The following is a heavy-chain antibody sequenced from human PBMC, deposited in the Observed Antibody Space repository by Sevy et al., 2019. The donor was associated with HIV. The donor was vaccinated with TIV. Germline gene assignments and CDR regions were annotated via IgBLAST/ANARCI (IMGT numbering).Heavy chain of an antibody. Sequence: GGSLRLSCAASGFTFSKYGMPWVRQAPGKGLEWVALIGYDGSNKYYADSVKGRFTISRNNSKNTLYLQMNSLRAEETAVYYGVEGADYYDSSGANLDYWGQGTLVTVSS. V-gene: IGHV3-30*02. CDR2: IGYDGSNK. D-gene: IGHD3-22*01. J-gene: IGHJ4*02. CDR3: VEGADYYDSSGANLDY. CDR1: GFTFSKYG.